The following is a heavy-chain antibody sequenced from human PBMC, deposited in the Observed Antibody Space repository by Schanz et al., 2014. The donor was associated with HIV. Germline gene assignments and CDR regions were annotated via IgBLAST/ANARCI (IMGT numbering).Heavy chain of an antibody. V-gene: IGHV3-23*04. CDR1: GFTFSSYA. CDR3: ANSGYCTSGICYTRGNGMDV. Sequence: EVQLVESGGGLIQPGGSLRLSCAASGFTFSSYAMSWVRQAPGKGLEWVSTISGSGAGTYYADSVRGRVTISRDNPKNTLYLQIDSLRVEDTAVYYCANSGYCTSGICYTRGNGMDVWGQGTTVTVSS. D-gene: IGHD2-8*01. J-gene: IGHJ6*02. CDR2: ISGSGAGT.